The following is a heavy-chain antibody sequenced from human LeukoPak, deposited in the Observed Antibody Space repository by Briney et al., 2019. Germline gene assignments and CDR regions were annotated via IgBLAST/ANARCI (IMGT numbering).Heavy chain of an antibody. CDR2: ISAYNGNT. V-gene: IGHV1-18*01. D-gene: IGHD3-22*01. Sequence: ASVKVSCKASGYTFTSYGISWVRQAPGQGLEWMGLISAYNGNTNYAQKLQGRVTMTTDTSTSTAYMELRSLRSDDTAVYYCARDRSFAYYYDSSGYPGYWGQGTLVTVSS. CDR1: GYTFTSYG. CDR3: ARDRSFAYYYDSSGYPGY. J-gene: IGHJ4*02.